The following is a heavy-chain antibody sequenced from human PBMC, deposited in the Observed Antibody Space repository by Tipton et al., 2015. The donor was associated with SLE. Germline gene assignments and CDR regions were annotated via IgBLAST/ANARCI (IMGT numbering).Heavy chain of an antibody. Sequence: TLSLTCTVSGGSISSSSYYWGWIRQPPGKGLEWIGNIYYSGSTYYNPSLKSRVTISVDTSKNQFSLNLNSVTTTDTAVYYCARTSDRALENWFDPWGQGTLVTVSS. CDR3: ARTSDRALENWFDP. D-gene: IGHD1-1*01. CDR1: GGSISSSSYY. CDR2: IYYSGST. J-gene: IGHJ5*02. V-gene: IGHV4-39*07.